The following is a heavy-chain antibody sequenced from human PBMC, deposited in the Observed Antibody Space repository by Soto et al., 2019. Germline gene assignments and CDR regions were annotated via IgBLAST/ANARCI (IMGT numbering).Heavy chain of an antibody. CDR2: VYSGGGT. CDR3: ARGSPVATDY. Sequence: SETLSLTCTVSGGSLRGYSWSWIRQSPGKGLEWIGYVYSGGGTNYSPSFMGRVTISVDTTDNQFSLKLNSVTAADTAVYYCARGSPVATDYCGQRTLVPVSS. J-gene: IGHJ4*02. V-gene: IGHV4-59*01. D-gene: IGHD2-21*02. CDR1: GGSLRGYS.